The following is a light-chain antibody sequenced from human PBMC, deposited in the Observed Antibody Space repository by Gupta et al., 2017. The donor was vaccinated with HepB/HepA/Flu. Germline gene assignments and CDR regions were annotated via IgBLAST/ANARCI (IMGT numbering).Light chain of an antibody. CDR3: SSYTSSSRDV. CDR2: DVS. V-gene: IGLV2-14*01. CDR1: SSDVSGDKY. Sequence: QSALTQPASVSGSPGQSITISCTGTSSDVSGDKYVSWYQQHPGKAPKLMIYDVSKRPSGVSNRFSGSKSGNTASLTISGLQAEDEADYYCSSYTSSSRDVFGTGTKVTVL. J-gene: IGLJ1*01.